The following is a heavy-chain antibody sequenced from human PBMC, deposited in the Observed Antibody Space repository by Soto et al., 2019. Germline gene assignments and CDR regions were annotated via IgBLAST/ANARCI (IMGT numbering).Heavy chain of an antibody. Sequence: ASVKVSCRVSGYTLTELSRHWVRQAPGKGLEWMGGFDPEDGEKIYAQKFQGRVTMTEDTSTDTAYMELSSLRSEDTAVYYCATVFSEYSSSWFRFDPWGQGTLVAVSS. J-gene: IGHJ5*02. CDR3: ATVFSEYSSSWFRFDP. CDR2: FDPEDGEK. CDR1: GYTLTELS. D-gene: IGHD6-13*01. V-gene: IGHV1-24*01.